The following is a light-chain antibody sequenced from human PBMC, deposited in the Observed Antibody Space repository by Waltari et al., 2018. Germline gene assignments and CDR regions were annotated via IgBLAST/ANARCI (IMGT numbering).Light chain of an antibody. CDR3: QQFNSFPWT. CDR2: KAS. CDR1: QTISSW. J-gene: IGKJ1*01. Sequence: DIQMTQSPSSLSASVGDRVTITCRASQTISSWLAWYQQKPGKAPKLLIYKASTLESGVQSRFSGSGSGTEFTLTISSLQPGDFATYYCQQFNSFPWTFGHGTKVEIK. V-gene: IGKV1-5*03.